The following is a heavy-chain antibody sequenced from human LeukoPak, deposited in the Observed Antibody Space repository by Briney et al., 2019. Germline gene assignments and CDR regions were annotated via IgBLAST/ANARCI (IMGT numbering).Heavy chain of an antibody. V-gene: IGHV3-21*01. Sequence: GGSLRLSCAASGFTFSSYSMNWVRQAPGKGLEWVSSISSSSYIYYADSVKGRFTISRDNAKNSLYLKMNSLRAEDTAVYYCAREDKIRDAFDIWGQGTMVTVSS. D-gene: IGHD3-16*01. CDR3: AREDKIRDAFDI. CDR2: ISSSSYI. J-gene: IGHJ3*02. CDR1: GFTFSSYS.